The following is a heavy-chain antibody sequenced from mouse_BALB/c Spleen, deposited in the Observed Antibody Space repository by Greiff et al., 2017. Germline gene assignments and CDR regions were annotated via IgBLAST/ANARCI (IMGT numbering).Heavy chain of an antibody. CDR1: GYTFTSYT. V-gene: IGHV1-4*02. J-gene: IGHJ2*01. CDR3: ARSHYYGSPDY. D-gene: IGHD1-1*01. Sequence: VQLQQSAAELARPGASVKMSCKASGYTFTSYTMHWVKQRPGQGLEWIGYINPSSGYTEYNQKFKDKTTLTADKSSSTAYMQLSSLTSEDSAVYYCARSHYYGSPDYWGQATTLTVSS. CDR2: INPSSGYT.